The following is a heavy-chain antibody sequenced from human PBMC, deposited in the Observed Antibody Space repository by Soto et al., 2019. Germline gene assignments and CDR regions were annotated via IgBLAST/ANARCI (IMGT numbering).Heavy chain of an antibody. CDR1: GFSFSSYG. Sequence: GGSLRLSCAASGFSFSSYGMHWVRQAPGRGLEWVTVISNDGNSKYYGESVKGRFSVSRDNNKDTLYLQMNSLRPEDTGVYYCAKDRRQLSALDMWGQGTTVTVSS. D-gene: IGHD6-6*01. J-gene: IGHJ3*02. V-gene: IGHV3-30*18. CDR2: ISNDGNSK. CDR3: AKDRRQLSALDM.